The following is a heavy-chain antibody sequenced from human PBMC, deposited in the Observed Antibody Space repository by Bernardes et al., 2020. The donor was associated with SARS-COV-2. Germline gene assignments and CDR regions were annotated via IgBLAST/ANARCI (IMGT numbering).Heavy chain of an antibody. CDR1: GFTFSNCA. CDR3: IAAVAGVGNFLH. Sequence: WGSLRLSCAASGFTFSNCAMSWIRQAPRTGLEWVSSISTCGGSTYYGDSVRGRFTISRDNSKNTVYLQVNSLRAADKAVYFWIAAVAGVGNFLHWGQGTLVTVPS. CDR2: ISTCGGST. V-gene: IGHV3-23*01. D-gene: IGHD6-19*01. J-gene: IGHJ1*01.